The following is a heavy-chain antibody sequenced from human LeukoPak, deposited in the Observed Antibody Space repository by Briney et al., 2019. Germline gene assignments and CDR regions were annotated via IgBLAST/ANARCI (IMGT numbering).Heavy chain of an antibody. CDR2: ISGSGGST. D-gene: IGHD2-15*01. CDR3: AKDPGCGGSCYSGYYFDY. CDR1: GFTFSSYA. Sequence: GGSLRLSCAASGFTFSSYAMSWVRQAPGKGLEWVSAISGSGGSTYYADSVKGRFTISRDNSKNTLYLQMNSLRAEDTAVYYCAKDPGCGGSCYSGYYFDYWGQGTLVTVSS. V-gene: IGHV3-23*01. J-gene: IGHJ4*02.